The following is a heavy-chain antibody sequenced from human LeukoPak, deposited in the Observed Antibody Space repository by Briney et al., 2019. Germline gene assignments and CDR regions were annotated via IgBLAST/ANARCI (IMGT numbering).Heavy chain of an antibody. D-gene: IGHD6-13*01. CDR3: AKDVAAGMRIEYYFDY. V-gene: IGHV3-30*02. Sequence: PGGSLRLSCEASGFTFNNFGMHWVRQAPGKGLEWVAFIGYDESNKYYADSVKGRFTISRDNSKNTLYLQMNSLRAEDTAVYYCAKDVAAGMRIEYYFDYWGQGTLVTVSS. CDR2: IGYDESNK. CDR1: GFTFNNFG. J-gene: IGHJ4*02.